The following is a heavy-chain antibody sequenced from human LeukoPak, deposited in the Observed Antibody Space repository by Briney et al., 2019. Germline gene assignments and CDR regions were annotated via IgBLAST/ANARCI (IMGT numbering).Heavy chain of an antibody. Sequence: ASVKVSCKASGYTFTGYYMHWVRQAPGQGLEWMGRINPNSGGTNYAQKFQGRVTMTRDTSISTAYMELSRLRSDDTAVYYCARGEVAGRGWFDPWGQGTLVTVSS. CDR1: GYTFTGYY. J-gene: IGHJ5*02. CDR2: INPNSGGT. CDR3: ARGEVAGRGWFDP. D-gene: IGHD2-15*01. V-gene: IGHV1-2*06.